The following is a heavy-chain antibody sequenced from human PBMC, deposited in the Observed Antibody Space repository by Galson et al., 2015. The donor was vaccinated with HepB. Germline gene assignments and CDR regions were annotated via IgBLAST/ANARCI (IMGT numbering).Heavy chain of an antibody. CDR2: IRSSSSYI. V-gene: IGHV3-21*01. CDR3: ARTPKAIAAAGKGGPIDY. D-gene: IGHD6-13*01. CDR1: GFTFNSYN. J-gene: IGHJ4*02. Sequence: SLRLSCAASGFTFNSYNMNWVRQAPGKGLEWVSSIRSSSSYISYADSVKGRFTIFRDNAKNSLYLQMNSLGAEDTAVYYCARTPKAIAAAGKGGPIDYWGQGTLVTVSS.